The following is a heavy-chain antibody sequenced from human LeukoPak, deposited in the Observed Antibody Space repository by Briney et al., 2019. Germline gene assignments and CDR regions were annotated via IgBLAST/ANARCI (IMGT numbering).Heavy chain of an antibody. Sequence: ASVTVSCKASGYTFTNYGISWVRQAPGQGLEWMGWISTYNGNTNYAQKLQGRVTMTTDTSTNTANMELRSLRSDDTAVYYCARGEHGTTWYVDYWGQGTLVTVSS. CDR1: GYTFTNYG. J-gene: IGHJ4*02. D-gene: IGHD6-13*01. CDR2: ISTYNGNT. CDR3: ARGEHGTTWYVDY. V-gene: IGHV1-18*01.